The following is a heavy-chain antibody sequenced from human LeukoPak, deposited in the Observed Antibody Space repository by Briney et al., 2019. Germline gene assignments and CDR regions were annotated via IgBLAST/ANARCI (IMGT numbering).Heavy chain of an antibody. D-gene: IGHD2-2*01. CDR1: GDSITKYY. V-gene: IGHV4-59*01. CDR2: MYYSGST. CDR3: ARDYPAPLDY. J-gene: IGHJ4*02. Sequence: SETLSLTCAVSGDSITKYYWTWIRQPPGKGLEWIGYMYYSGSTNYNPSLKSRVTISVDTSKNQFSLKLSSVTAADTAVYYCARDYPAPLDYWGQGTLVTVFS.